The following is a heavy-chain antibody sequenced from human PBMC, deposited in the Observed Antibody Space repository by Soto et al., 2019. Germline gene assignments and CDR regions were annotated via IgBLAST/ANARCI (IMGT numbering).Heavy chain of an antibody. V-gene: IGHV4-4*02. CDR1: GDSISSSVW. CDR3: ARKAWVRFDY. Sequence: KTSETLSLTCAVSGDSISSSVWWTWVRQPRGKGLEWIGEVFHTGDTYFNPSLRSRVAMSVDKSTNEFSLKVTSVTAADTAIYYCARKAWVRFDYWGQGALVTSPQ. D-gene: IGHD7-27*01. CDR2: VFHTGDT. J-gene: IGHJ4*02.